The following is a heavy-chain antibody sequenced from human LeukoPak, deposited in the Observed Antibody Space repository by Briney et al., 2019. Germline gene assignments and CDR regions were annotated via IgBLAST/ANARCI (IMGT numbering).Heavy chain of an antibody. CDR2: IYYSGST. Sequence: SETLSLACTGSGGSISTYYWSWIRQPPGKGLEGIGYIYYSGSTNYNPSLKSRVTISVDKSKNQFSLKLSSVTAADTAVYYCARGHSYYYDSSAYYPDFDYWGQGTLVTVSS. V-gene: IGHV4-59*01. CDR3: ARGHSYYYDSSAYYPDFDY. J-gene: IGHJ4*02. D-gene: IGHD3-22*01. CDR1: GGSISTYY.